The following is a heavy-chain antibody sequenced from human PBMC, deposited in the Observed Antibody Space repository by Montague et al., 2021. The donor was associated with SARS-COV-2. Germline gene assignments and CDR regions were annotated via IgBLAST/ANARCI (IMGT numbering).Heavy chain of an antibody. CDR1: GFSLNTDGVG. D-gene: IGHD3-3*01. J-gene: IGHJ3*01. Sequence: VKPTQTLTLTCVFSGFSLNTDGVGVAWIRRPPGKALEWLALIYWVGDQRYSPSLKTRLTITKDTSKNRVVLTMTNLDPVDTATYYCARRYDFYRAEAFDVWGQGTMLTVSS. CDR3: ARRYDFYRAEAFDV. V-gene: IGHV2-5*02. CDR2: IYWVGDQ.